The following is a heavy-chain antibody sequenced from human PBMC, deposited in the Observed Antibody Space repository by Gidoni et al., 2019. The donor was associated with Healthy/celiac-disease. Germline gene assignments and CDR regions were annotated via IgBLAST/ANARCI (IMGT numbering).Heavy chain of an antibody. CDR2: ISSSGSTI. V-gene: IGHV3-11*01. CDR1: GFTFLDYY. Sequence: QVQLVESGGGLVKPGGSLRLSFAASGFTFLDYYMSWIRQAPGKGLEWVAYISSSGSTIYDADSVKGGFTISRYNAKNSQYLQMNSLRAEDTAVYYCARHQGEQWLGTMGGGFDYWGQGTLVTVSS. J-gene: IGHJ4*02. CDR3: ARHQGEQWLGTMGGGFDY. D-gene: IGHD6-19*01.